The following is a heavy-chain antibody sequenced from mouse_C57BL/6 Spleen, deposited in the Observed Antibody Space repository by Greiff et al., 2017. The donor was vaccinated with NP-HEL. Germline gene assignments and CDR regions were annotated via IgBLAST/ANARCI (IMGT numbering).Heavy chain of an antibody. D-gene: IGHD1-1*01. CDR1: GSPFTGSG. CDR2: IDPNSGGT. Sequence: VQLQQSGAELVKPGASGRRSCKASGSPFTGSGMHGVRQRPGRGLGGIGRIDPNSGGTKYNEKFKSKATLTVDKPSSTAYMQLSSLTSEDSAVYYCAGEANYYGSSWYFDVWGTGTTVTVSS. J-gene: IGHJ1*03. CDR3: AGEANYYGSSWYFDV. V-gene: IGHV1-72*01.